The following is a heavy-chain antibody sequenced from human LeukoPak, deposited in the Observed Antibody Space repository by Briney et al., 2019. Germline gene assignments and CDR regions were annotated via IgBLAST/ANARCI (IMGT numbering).Heavy chain of an antibody. CDR2: IYAGGST. V-gene: IGHV3-66*02. D-gene: IGHD1-1*01. CDR3: ARYDNIQGYMDV. Sequence: GGSLRLSCAGSGFTVSSNYVNWVRQAPGKGPEWVSIIYAGGSTVLTDSVKGRFTISRDDSKNTLYLQMNSLRPEDTAVYYCARYDNIQGYMDVWGTGTTVTVFS. J-gene: IGHJ6*03. CDR1: GFTVSSNY.